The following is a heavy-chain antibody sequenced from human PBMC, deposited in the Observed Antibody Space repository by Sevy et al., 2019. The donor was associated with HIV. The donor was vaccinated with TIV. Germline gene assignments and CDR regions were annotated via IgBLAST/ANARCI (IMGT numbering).Heavy chain of an antibody. Sequence: GGSLRLSCAASGFTFSSYWMSWVRQAPGKGLEWVANIKQGGSQKYYVDYGKGRFTICRDNAKNSVYLQMNSLRAEDTAVYYSARVRWSWDGFDYWGQGTLVTVSS. D-gene: IGHD1-26*01. V-gene: IGHV3-7*03. CDR2: IKQGGSQK. J-gene: IGHJ4*02. CDR1: GFTFSSYW. CDR3: ARVRWSWDGFDY.